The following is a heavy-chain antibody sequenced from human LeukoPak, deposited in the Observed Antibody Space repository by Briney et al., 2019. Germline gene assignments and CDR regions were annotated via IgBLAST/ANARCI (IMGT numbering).Heavy chain of an antibody. D-gene: IGHD5-24*01. J-gene: IGHJ5*02. V-gene: IGHV5-51*01. CDR1: GYSFTNYW. CDR3: ARASDPWLQLT. CDR2: IHPGDSDT. Sequence: GESLKISCKGSGYSFTNYWIGWVRQMPGKGLEWMGIIHPGDSDTRYSPSFQGQVTISADKSISTAYLQMNSLRAEDTAVYYCARASDPWLQLTWGQGTLVTVSS.